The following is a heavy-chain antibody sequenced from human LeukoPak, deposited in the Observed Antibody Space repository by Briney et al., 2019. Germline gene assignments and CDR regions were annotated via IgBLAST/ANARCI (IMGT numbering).Heavy chain of an antibody. CDR3: ARDNSVEDTAWWFDP. V-gene: IGHV1-2*02. D-gene: IGHD4-23*01. Sequence: ASVKVSCKASGYTFTDYYMHWVRQAPGQGLEWMGWVNPNSGATNYAQRFQGRVTMTRDMSTSTDYMELSSLRSEDTAVYYCARDNSVEDTAWWFDPWGQGTLVTVSS. CDR2: VNPNSGAT. J-gene: IGHJ5*02. CDR1: GYTFTDYY.